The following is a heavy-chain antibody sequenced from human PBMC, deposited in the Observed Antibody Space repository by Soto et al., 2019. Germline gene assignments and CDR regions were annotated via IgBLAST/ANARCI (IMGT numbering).Heavy chain of an antibody. CDR3: VKAGTMAGTGTTPRSFDI. CDR1: GFMFHAYG. D-gene: IGHD1-1*01. J-gene: IGHJ3*02. Sequence: QIQLVESGGGVVQPGRSLRLSCAASGFMFHAYGMHWVRQAPGKGLEWVAVISFDGSTQYYEESVKGRFTISRDNSMNTLYLQMDSLRPEDTAVYFCVKAGTMAGTGTTPRSFDIWGSGTVVTVSS. CDR2: ISFDGSTQ. V-gene: IGHV3-30*18.